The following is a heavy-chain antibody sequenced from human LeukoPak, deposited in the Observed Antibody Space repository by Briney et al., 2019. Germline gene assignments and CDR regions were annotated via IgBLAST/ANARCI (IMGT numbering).Heavy chain of an antibody. J-gene: IGHJ4*02. V-gene: IGHV4-59*01. CDR1: GGSISSYY. Sequence: SETLSLTCTVFGGSISSYYWSWIRQPPGKGLEWIGYIYYSGSTSYNPSLKSRVTISVGTSKNQFSLKLSSVTAADTAVYYCARQSPDLDYWGQGTLVTVSS. CDR3: ARQSPDLDY. CDR2: IYYSGST.